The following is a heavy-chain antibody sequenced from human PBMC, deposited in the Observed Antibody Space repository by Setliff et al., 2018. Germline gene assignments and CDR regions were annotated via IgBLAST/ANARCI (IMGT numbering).Heavy chain of an antibody. D-gene: IGHD6-13*01. CDR2: INTRTGEP. V-gene: IGHV7-4-1*02. Sequence: SVKVSCKASGYPLTTYLMNWVRQAPGQGLEWMGYINTRTGEPMYAQGFTGRFVFSLDPSVSTAYLEISSLKAEDTAHYYCATGSLAIAGTGHWGQGTLVTVSS. CDR1: GYPLTTYL. J-gene: IGHJ4*02. CDR3: ATGSLAIAGTGH.